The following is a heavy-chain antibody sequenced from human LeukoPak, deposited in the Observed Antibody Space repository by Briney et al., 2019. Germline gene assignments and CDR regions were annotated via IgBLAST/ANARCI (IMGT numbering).Heavy chain of an antibody. CDR3: ARDGLGFGELADAFDI. Sequence: GGSLRLSCAASGFTFNSYGMHWVRQAPGKGLEWVAVIWYDGSNKYYADSVKGRFTISRDNSKNTLYLQMNSLRAEDTAVYYCARDGLGFGELADAFDIWGQGTMVTVSS. D-gene: IGHD3-10*01. V-gene: IGHV3-33*01. J-gene: IGHJ3*02. CDR2: IWYDGSNK. CDR1: GFTFNSYG.